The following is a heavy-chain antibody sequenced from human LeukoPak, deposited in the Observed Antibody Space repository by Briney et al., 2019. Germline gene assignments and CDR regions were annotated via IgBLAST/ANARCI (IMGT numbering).Heavy chain of an antibody. Sequence: PGRSLRLSCAASGFTFSSYGMHWVRQAPGKGLEWVAVIWYDGGNKYYADSVKGRFTISRDNSKNTLYLQMNSLRAEDTAVYYCARDKRGYSYGLFDYWGQGTLVTVSS. D-gene: IGHD5-18*01. CDR3: ARDKRGYSYGLFDY. CDR1: GFTFSSYG. V-gene: IGHV3-33*01. CDR2: IWYDGGNK. J-gene: IGHJ4*02.